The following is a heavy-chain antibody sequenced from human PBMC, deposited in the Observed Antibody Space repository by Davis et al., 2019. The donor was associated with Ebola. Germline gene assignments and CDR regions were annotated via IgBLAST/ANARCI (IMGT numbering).Heavy chain of an antibody. J-gene: IGHJ5*02. CDR2: IYPGDSDT. CDR1: GYSFTSYW. Sequence: PGGSLRLSCKGSGYSFTSYWIGWVRQMPGKGLEWMGIIYPGDSDTRYSPSFQGQVTISADKSISTAYLQWSSLKASDTAMYYCARRGSTMFNWFDPWGQGTLVTASS. CDR3: ARRGSTMFNWFDP. D-gene: IGHD3-10*02. V-gene: IGHV5-51*01.